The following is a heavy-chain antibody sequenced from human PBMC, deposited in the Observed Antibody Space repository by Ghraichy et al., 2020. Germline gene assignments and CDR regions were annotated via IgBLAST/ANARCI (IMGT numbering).Heavy chain of an antibody. CDR1: GFTFDDYA. D-gene: IGHD2-15*01. V-gene: IGHV3-43*02. CDR2: ISGDGGST. Sequence: GESLNISCAASGFTFDDYAMHWVRQAPGKGLEWVSLISGDGGSTYYADSVKGRFTISRDNSKNSLYLQMNSLRTEETALYYCAKDIGGAATVSDAFDIWGQGTIVTVSS. J-gene: IGHJ3*02. CDR3: AKDIGGAATVSDAFDI.